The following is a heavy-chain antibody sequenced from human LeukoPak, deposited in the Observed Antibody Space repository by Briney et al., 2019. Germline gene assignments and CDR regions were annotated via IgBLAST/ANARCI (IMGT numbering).Heavy chain of an antibody. D-gene: IGHD6-19*01. CDR1: GYTFTSYD. Sequence: ASVKVSCKASGYTFTSYDINWVRQATGQGLEWMGWMNPNSGNTGYAQKFQGRVTITRNTSISTAYMELSSLRSEDTAVHYCLTWLGTDYFDYWGQGTLVTVSS. V-gene: IGHV1-8*03. CDR3: LTWLGTDYFDY. J-gene: IGHJ4*02. CDR2: MNPNSGNT.